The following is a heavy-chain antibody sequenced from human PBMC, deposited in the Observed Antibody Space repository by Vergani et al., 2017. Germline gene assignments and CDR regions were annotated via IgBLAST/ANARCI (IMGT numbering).Heavy chain of an antibody. CDR2: INHSGST. CDR1: GRSFSGYY. J-gene: IGHJ6*03. V-gene: IGHV4-34*01. Sequence: QVQLQQWGAGLLKPSETLSLTCAVYGRSFSGYYWSWIRQPPGKGLECIGEINHSGSTNYNPSLKSRVTISVDTSKNQFSLKLSSVTAADTAVYYCARGPLGFWNGYYPGDYYIDVWGKGTTVTVSS. D-gene: IGHD3-3*01. CDR3: ARGPLGFWNGYYPGDYYIDV.